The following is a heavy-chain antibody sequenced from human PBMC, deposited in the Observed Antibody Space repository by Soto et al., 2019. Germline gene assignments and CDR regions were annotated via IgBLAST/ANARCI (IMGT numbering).Heavy chain of an antibody. J-gene: IGHJ4*02. CDR3: ARAPVGLDTISYFDY. D-gene: IGHD3-3*01. Sequence: SETLSLTCAVYGGSFSGYFWNWIRQTPGKGLEWIGKVNHNGRNNYNPSLKSRVTISLDMSKNQISLKLTSVTAADTAVYFCARAPVGLDTISYFDYWGQGKLVTVSS. CDR2: VNHNGRN. V-gene: IGHV4-34*01. CDR1: GGSFSGYF.